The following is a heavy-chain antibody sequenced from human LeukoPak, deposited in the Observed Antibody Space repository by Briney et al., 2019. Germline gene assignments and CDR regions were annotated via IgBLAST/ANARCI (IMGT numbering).Heavy chain of an antibody. Sequence: PGGSLRLSCAASGFTFSSYSMNWVRQAPGKGLEWVSSISSSSSYIYYADSVKGRFTISRDNAKNSLYLQMNSLRAEDTAVYYCARGIWYSSTPYYFDYWGQGTLVTVSS. CDR1: GFTFSSYS. D-gene: IGHD6-13*01. CDR2: ISSSSSYI. J-gene: IGHJ4*02. V-gene: IGHV3-21*01. CDR3: ARGIWYSSTPYYFDY.